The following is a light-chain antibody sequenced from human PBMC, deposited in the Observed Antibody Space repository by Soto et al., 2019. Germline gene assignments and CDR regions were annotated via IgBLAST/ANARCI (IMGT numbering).Light chain of an antibody. CDR2: GAS. J-gene: IGKJ2*01. CDR3: QQFDDSRPAFT. CDR1: QTVSNRH. V-gene: IGKV3-20*01. Sequence: ESVLAQSPGTLSLSPGERATLSCRASQTVSNRHLTWYQHKPGQAPRLLIYGASIRATGIPDRFSGSRSGADFTLTITRLEPEDFAVYYCQQFDDSRPAFTFGQGTKLEI.